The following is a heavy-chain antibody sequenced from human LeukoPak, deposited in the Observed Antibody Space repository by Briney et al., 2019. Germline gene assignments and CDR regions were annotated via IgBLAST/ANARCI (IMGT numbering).Heavy chain of an antibody. Sequence: PGGSLRLSCAASGFTFSSYWMNWVRQAPGKGLEWVANIKQDGSVKNYVDSVKGRFTISRDNAKSSLFLQMNSLRAEDTAVYYCARDPSGSPVFDPWGQGTLVTVSS. J-gene: IGHJ5*02. CDR1: GFTFSSYW. D-gene: IGHD3-10*01. CDR3: ARDPSGSPVFDP. V-gene: IGHV3-7*01. CDR2: IKQDGSVK.